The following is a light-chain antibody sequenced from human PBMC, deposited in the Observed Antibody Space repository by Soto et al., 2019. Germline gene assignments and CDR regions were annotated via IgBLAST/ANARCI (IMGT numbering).Light chain of an antibody. CDR3: QQYSSYLCT. J-gene: IGKJ1*01. CDR2: KAS. V-gene: IGKV1-5*03. Sequence: DIQMTQSPSTLSASVGDRVTITCRASQSISSWLAWYQQKPGKAPKLLIYKASSLESGVPSRLSGSGSGTEFTLTISRLQPDDFATYYCQQYSSYLCTFGQGTKVEIK. CDR1: QSISSW.